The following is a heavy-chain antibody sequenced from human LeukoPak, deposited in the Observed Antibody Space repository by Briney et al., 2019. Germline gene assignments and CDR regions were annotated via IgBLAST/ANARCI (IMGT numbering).Heavy chain of an antibody. V-gene: IGHV1-18*01. CDR2: ISAYNGNT. Sequence: ASVTVSCKASGYTFTSYGISWVRQAPGQGLEWMGWISAYNGNTNYAQKLQGRVTMTTDTSTSTAYMELRSLRSDDTAVYYCARAGYYDFWSGYMTFFGFDYWGQGTLVTVSS. D-gene: IGHD3-3*01. CDR1: GYTFTSYG. J-gene: IGHJ4*02. CDR3: ARAGYYDFWSGYMTFFGFDY.